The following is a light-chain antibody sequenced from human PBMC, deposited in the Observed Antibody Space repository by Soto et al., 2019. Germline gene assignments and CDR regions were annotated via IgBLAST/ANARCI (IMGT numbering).Light chain of an antibody. CDR3: QQYGSSPPYT. Sequence: EIVLTQSPDTLSLSPGETATLSCRASQSFSSTYLAWYQQRPGQAPRLLIYGASTRAAGIPDRFSGSGSGTDFTLPISGLEPEDFAVYYCQQYGSSPPYTFGQGTKLEIK. V-gene: IGKV3-20*01. CDR2: GAS. J-gene: IGKJ2*01. CDR1: QSFSSTY.